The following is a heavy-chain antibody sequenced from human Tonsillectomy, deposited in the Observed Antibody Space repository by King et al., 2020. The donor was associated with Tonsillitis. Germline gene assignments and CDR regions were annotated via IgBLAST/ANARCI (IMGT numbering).Heavy chain of an antibody. V-gene: IGHV3-74*01. CDR2: INPDGRST. CDR1: GFPFSNYW. D-gene: IGHD3-16*01. CDR3: TRDQGFG. Sequence: VQLVESGGGFVQPGGSLRLSCTASGFPFSNYWMHWVRPPPGRGLVWVSRINPDGRSTTYADSVKGRFTISRDNAKNTLYLQMNSLRAEDTAVYYCTRDQGFGWGQGTLVTVSS. J-gene: IGHJ4*02.